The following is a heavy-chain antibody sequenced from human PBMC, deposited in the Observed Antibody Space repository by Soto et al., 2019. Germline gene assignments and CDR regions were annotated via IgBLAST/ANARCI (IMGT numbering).Heavy chain of an antibody. CDR3: ARETIGYCSGGSCYPYYYYYGMDV. D-gene: IGHD2-15*01. J-gene: IGHJ6*02. Sequence: EVQLVESGGGLVQPGGSLRLSCAASGFTFSSYWMHWVRQAPGKGLVWVSRINSDVSSTSYADSVKGRFTISRDNAKNTRYLQMNSLRAEDTAVYYCARETIGYCSGGSCYPYYYYYGMDVWGQGTTVTVSS. CDR2: INSDVSST. V-gene: IGHV3-74*01. CDR1: GFTFSSYW.